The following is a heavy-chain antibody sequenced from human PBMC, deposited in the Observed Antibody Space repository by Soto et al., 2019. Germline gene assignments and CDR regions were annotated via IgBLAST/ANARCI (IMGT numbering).Heavy chain of an antibody. CDR3: AKDLLATGTPTANWFDP. CDR2: ISYDGSNK. CDR1: GFTFSSYG. V-gene: IGHV3-30*18. J-gene: IGHJ5*02. Sequence: GGSLRLSCAASGFTFSSYGMHWVRQAPGKGLEWVAVISYDGSNKYYADSVKGRFTISRDNSKNTLYLQMNSLRAEDTAVYYCAKDLLATGTPTANWFDPWGQGTLVTVSS. D-gene: IGHD1-1*01.